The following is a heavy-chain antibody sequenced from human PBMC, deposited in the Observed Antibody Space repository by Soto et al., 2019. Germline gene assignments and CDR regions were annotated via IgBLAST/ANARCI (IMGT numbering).Heavy chain of an antibody. V-gene: IGHV1-2*04. CDR1: GYTFTGYY. D-gene: IGHD2-2*01. J-gene: IGHJ6*02. Sequence: GASVKVSCKASGYTFTGYYMHWVRQAPGQGLEWMGWINPNSGGTNYAQKFQGWVTMTRDTSISTAYMELSRLRSDDTAVYYCARSVGGLPAAIPHYYSCIDVWGQGTTVTVSS. CDR2: INPNSGGT. CDR3: ARSVGGLPAAIPHYYSCIDV.